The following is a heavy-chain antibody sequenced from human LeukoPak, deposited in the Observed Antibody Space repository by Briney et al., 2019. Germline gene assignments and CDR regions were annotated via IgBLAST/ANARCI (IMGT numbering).Heavy chain of an antibody. CDR2: IYYSGST. J-gene: IGHJ4*02. D-gene: IGHD3-22*01. CDR1: GGSISSGGYY. Sequence: PSETLSLTCTVSGGSISSGGYYWSWLRQHPGKGLEWIGYIYYSGSTYYNPSLKSRVTISVDTSKNQFSLKLSSVTAADTAVYYCARVGRDYYDSSGYSFDYWGQGTLVTVSS. CDR3: ARVGRDYYDSSGYSFDY. V-gene: IGHV4-31*03.